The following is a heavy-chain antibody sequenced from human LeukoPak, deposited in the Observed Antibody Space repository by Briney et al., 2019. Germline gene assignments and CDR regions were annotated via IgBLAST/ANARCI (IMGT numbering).Heavy chain of an antibody. D-gene: IGHD5-24*01. CDR1: GFTSSSYA. V-gene: IGHV3-23*01. Sequence: GGSLRLSCAASGFTSSSYAMSWVRQAPGKGLEWVSAISGSGGSTYYADSVKGRFTISRDNSKNTLYLQMNSLRAEDTAVYYCAQKEMATIMGAFDIWGQGTMVTVSS. CDR3: AQKEMATIMGAFDI. CDR2: ISGSGGST. J-gene: IGHJ3*02.